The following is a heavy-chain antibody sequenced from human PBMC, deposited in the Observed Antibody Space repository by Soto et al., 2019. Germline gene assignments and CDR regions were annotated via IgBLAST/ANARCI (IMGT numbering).Heavy chain of an antibody. D-gene: IGHD2-8*01. CDR3: ARGGRESTRHFDY. Sequence: EVQLVESGGDLVKPGGSLRLSCADSGFTFSSYSMNWVRQAPGKGLEWVSSISSSSTYIYYADSVKGRITISRDNAKNSLYLQMNSLSAEDTAVYYCARGGRESTRHFDYWGQGTLVTVSS. V-gene: IGHV3-21*01. CDR1: GFTFSSYS. J-gene: IGHJ4*02. CDR2: ISSSSTYI.